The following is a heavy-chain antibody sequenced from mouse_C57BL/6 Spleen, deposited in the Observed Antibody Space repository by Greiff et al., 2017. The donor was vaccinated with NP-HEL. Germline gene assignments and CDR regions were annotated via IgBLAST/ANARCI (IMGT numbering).Heavy chain of an antibody. V-gene: IGHV5-9-1*02. CDR3: TRIYYEDAMDY. Sequence: EVQGVESGEGLVKPGGSLKLSCAASGFTFSSYAMSWVRQTPEKRLEWVAYISSGGDYIYYADTVKGRFTISRDNARNTLYLQMSSLKSEDTAMYYCTRIYYEDAMDYWGQGTSVTVSS. D-gene: IGHD2-4*01. J-gene: IGHJ4*01. CDR1: GFTFSSYA. CDR2: ISSGGDYI.